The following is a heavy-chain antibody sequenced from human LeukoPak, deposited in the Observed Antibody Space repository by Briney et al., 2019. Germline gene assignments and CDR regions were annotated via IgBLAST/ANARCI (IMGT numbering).Heavy chain of an antibody. V-gene: IGHV3-23*01. J-gene: IGHJ6*02. CDR2: ISGSGGST. CDR3: ARDGWFEQLSMDV. D-gene: IGHD6-13*01. CDR1: GFTFSSYA. Sequence: GGSLRLSCAASGFTFSSYAMSWVRQAPGKGLEWVSAISGSGGSTYYADSVKGRFTISRDNSKNTLYLQMDSLRAEDTAVYYCARDGWFEQLSMDVWGQGTTVTVSS.